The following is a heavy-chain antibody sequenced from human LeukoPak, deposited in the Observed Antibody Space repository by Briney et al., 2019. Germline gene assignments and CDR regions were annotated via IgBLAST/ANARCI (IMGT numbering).Heavy chain of an antibody. CDR1: GYTFTSYD. D-gene: IGHD5-12*01. CDR2: MNPNSGST. Sequence: GVSVKVSCKASGYTFTSYDINWVRQATGQGLEWMGWMNPNSGSTGYAQKFQGRVTITRNTSISTAYMELSGLRSEDTAVYYCARGRSTGYPYYFEYWGQGTLVTVSS. CDR3: ARGRSTGYPYYFEY. J-gene: IGHJ4*02. V-gene: IGHV1-8*03.